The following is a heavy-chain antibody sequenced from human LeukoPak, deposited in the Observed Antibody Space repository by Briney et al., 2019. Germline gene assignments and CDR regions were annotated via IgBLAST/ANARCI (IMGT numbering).Heavy chain of an antibody. CDR1: GGSISSGDYY. D-gene: IGHD6-6*01. Sequence: SETLSLTCTVSGGSISSGDYYWSWIRQPPGKGLEWIGYIYYSGSTHYNPSLKSRVTISVDTSKNQFSLKLSSVTAADTAVYYCARDSSSYYYYYGMDVWGQGTTVTVSS. CDR2: IYYSGST. J-gene: IGHJ6*02. V-gene: IGHV4-30-4*01. CDR3: ARDSSSYYYYYGMDV.